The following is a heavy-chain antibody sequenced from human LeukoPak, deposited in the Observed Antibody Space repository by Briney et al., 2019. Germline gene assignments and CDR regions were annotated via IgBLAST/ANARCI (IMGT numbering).Heavy chain of an antibody. J-gene: IGHJ1*01. CDR1: GFTVTTNY. Sequence: GGSLRLSCAVSGFTVTTNYMGWVRQAPGKGLEWVSVFHSGDATYYADSVKGRFTISSDTSKSIVYLQMNSLRAEDSAVYYCAGYCSGGSCLLGHWGQGTLVTVSS. D-gene: IGHD2-15*01. CDR3: AGYCSGGSCLLGH. V-gene: IGHV3-66*01. CDR2: FHSGDAT.